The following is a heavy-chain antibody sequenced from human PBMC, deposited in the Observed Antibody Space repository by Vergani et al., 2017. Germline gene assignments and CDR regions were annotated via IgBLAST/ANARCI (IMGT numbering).Heavy chain of an antibody. Sequence: EVQLVESGGGLVQPGGSLRLSCAASGFTFSSYEMNWVRQAPGKGLEWVSYISSSGSTIYYADSVKGRFTISRDNSKNTLYLQMNSLRAEDTAVYYCAREALGMDVWGQGTTVTVSS. CDR3: AREALGMDV. CDR2: ISSSGSTI. J-gene: IGHJ6*02. V-gene: IGHV3-48*03. CDR1: GFTFSSYE.